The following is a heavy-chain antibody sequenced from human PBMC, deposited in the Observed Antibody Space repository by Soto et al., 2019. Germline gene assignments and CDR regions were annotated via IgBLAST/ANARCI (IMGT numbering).Heavy chain of an antibody. J-gene: IGHJ4*02. CDR2: ISGSGDST. V-gene: IGHV3-23*01. D-gene: IGHD3-10*01. CDR1: GFTFSSYA. Sequence: EVQLLESGGGLVQPGGSLRLSCATSGFTFSSYAMNWVRQAPGKGLGWVSVISGSGDSTYYADSVKGRFTISRDNSKNTLYLQMNSLRAEDTAVYYCAKRAYGSDFDYWGQGTLVTVSS. CDR3: AKRAYGSDFDY.